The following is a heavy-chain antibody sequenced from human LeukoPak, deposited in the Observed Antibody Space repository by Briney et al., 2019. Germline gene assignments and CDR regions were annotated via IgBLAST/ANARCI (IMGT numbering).Heavy chain of an antibody. D-gene: IGHD2-15*01. CDR1: GGSISSYY. Sequence: PSETLSLTCTVSGGSISSYYWSWIRQPPGKGLEWIGYIYSTGTTNYNPSLKSRVTISLDTSKNQFSLKLSSVTAADTAVYYCARSGSYAAAGDYWGQGTLVSVSS. CDR2: IYSTGTT. V-gene: IGHV4-59*08. CDR3: ARSGSYAAAGDY. J-gene: IGHJ4*02.